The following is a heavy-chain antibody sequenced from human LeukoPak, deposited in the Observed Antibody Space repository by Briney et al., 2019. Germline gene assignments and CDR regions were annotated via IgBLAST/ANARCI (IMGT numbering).Heavy chain of an antibody. CDR3: ARYPSYGDAFDI. CDR1: GYTFTTYW. J-gene: IGHJ3*02. CDR2: IYPGDSDT. Sequence: GESLKISCKGSGYTFTTYWIGWVRQMPGKGLEWMGIIYPGDSDTRYSPSFQGQVTIAADTSISTAYLQWSSLKASDTAMYYCARYPSYGDAFDIWGQGTMVTVSS. D-gene: IGHD3-10*01. V-gene: IGHV5-51*01.